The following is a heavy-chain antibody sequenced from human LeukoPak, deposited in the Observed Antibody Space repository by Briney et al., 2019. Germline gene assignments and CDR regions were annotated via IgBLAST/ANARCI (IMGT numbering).Heavy chain of an antibody. D-gene: IGHD2-15*01. V-gene: IGHV3-33*01. J-gene: IGHJ6*02. CDR1: GSTLSSYG. Sequence: GGSLRLSCVAAGSTLSSYGMRWVRQAPGKGLERVAAIWYDGSNKYYADSVKGRFTISRDNSKNTLYLQMNSLRAEDTAVYYCARVVVVVAALPLYYYYYGMDVWGQGTTVTVSS. CDR2: IWYDGSNK. CDR3: ARVVVVVAALPLYYYYYGMDV.